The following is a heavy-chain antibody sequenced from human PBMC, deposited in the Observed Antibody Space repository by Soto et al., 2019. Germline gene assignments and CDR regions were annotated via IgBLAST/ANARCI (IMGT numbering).Heavy chain of an antibody. CDR2: ISYDGSNK. V-gene: IGHV3-30-3*01. J-gene: IGHJ3*02. Sequence: QVPLVESGGGVVQPGRSLRLSCAASGFTFSSYAMHWVRQAPGKGLEWVAVISYDGSNKYYADSVKGRFTISRDNSKNTLYLQMNSLRAEDTAVYYCAREVIVVVTAPAFDIWGQGTMVTVSS. D-gene: IGHD2-21*02. CDR1: GFTFSSYA. CDR3: AREVIVVVTAPAFDI.